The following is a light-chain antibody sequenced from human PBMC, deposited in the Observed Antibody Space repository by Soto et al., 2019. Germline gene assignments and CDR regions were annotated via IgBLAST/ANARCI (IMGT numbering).Light chain of an antibody. CDR2: EVS. Sequence: QSALTQPASVSGSPGQSITISCTGTSSDVDGYNYVSWYQQHPGKAPKLMIYEVSNRPSGVSNRFSGSKSGNTASLTISGLQAEDEADYYCSSYTSSSTWVFGGGTKLTV. CDR3: SSYTSSSTWV. CDR1: SSDVDGYNY. V-gene: IGLV2-14*01. J-gene: IGLJ3*02.